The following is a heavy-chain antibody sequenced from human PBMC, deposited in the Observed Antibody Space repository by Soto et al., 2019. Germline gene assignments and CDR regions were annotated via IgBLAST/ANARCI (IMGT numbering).Heavy chain of an antibody. CDR1: GGSISSSSYY. V-gene: IGHV4-39*07. D-gene: IGHD1-26*01. J-gene: IGHJ4*02. CDR3: ASMELRDTPFDY. CDR2: IYYSGST. Sequence: SETLSLTCTVSGGSISSSSYYWGWIRQPPGKGLEWIGSIYYSGSTYYNPSLKSRVTISVDTSKNQSSLKLSSVTAADTAVYYCASMELRDTPFDYWGQGTLVTVSS.